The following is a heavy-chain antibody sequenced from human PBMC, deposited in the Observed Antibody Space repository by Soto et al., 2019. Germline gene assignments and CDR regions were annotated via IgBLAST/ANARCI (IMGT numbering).Heavy chain of an antibody. J-gene: IGHJ4*02. V-gene: IGHV3-21*01. CDR3: AREITMVRGVMY. D-gene: IGHD3-10*01. Sequence: EVQLVESGGGLVKPGGSLRLSCAASGFTFSSYSMNWVRQAPGKGLEWVSSISSSSSYIYYADSVKGRFTISRDNAKNSLYLQMNSLRAEDTAVYYCAREITMVRGVMYWDQGTLVTGSS. CDR2: ISSSSSYI. CDR1: GFTFSSYS.